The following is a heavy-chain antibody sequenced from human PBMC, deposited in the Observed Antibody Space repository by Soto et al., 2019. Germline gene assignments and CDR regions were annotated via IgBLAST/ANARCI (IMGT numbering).Heavy chain of an antibody. V-gene: IGHV2-5*02. CDR2: IYWDDSK. D-gene: IGHD6-19*01. Sequence: QITLKESGPTLVKPTQTLTLTCTFSGFSLSISGVGVGWIRQPPGKALEWLALIYWDDSKRYSPSLKSRLTVTKDTSKNQVVLTMTNMDPVDTSTYYCAHGAADRDRSGWYVFFDYWGQGTLVTVSS. CDR3: AHGAADRDRSGWYVFFDY. CDR1: GFSLSISGVG. J-gene: IGHJ4*02.